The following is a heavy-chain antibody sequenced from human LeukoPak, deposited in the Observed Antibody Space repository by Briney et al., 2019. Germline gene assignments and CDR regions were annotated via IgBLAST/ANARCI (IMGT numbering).Heavy chain of an antibody. D-gene: IGHD3-22*01. CDR1: GFTFSSYG. V-gene: IGHV3-15*01. Sequence: GGSLRLSCATSGFTFSSYGVHWVRQAPGKGLEWVARIKSKTDGGTTDYAAPVKGRFTISRDDSKDTVFLQMNSLKTEDTAVYYCTTYYYDSTSDFGYWGQGTLVTVSS. CDR3: TTYYYDSTSDFGY. CDR2: IKSKTDGGTT. J-gene: IGHJ4*02.